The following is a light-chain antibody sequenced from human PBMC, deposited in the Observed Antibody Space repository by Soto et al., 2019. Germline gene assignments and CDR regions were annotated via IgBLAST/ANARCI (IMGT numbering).Light chain of an antibody. CDR3: QAWDSSTRVV. J-gene: IGLJ2*01. Sequence: SYELTQPPSVSVSPGQTASITCSGDKLGSKYASWYQQKPVQSPVLVIYQDANRPSGIPERFTGSNSGNTATLTISGTQATDEADYYCQAWDSSTRVVFGGGTKVTV. V-gene: IGLV3-1*01. CDR1: KLGSKY. CDR2: QDA.